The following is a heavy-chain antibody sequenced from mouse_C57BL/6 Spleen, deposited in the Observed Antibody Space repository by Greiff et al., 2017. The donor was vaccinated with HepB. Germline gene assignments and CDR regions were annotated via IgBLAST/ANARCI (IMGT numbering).Heavy chain of an antibody. CDR3: ARQDHYYGSSDWYFDV. CDR2: ISSGGSYT. Sequence: EVKLLESGGDLVKPGGSLKLSCAASGFTFSSYGMSWVRQTPDKRLEWVATISSGGSYTYYPDSVKGRFTISRDNAKNTLYLQMSSLKSEDTAMYYCARQDHYYGSSDWYFDVWGTGTTVTVSS. V-gene: IGHV5-6*01. D-gene: IGHD1-1*01. J-gene: IGHJ1*03. CDR1: GFTFSSYG.